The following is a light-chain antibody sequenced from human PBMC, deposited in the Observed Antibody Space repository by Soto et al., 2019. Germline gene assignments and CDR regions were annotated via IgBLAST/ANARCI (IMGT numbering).Light chain of an antibody. V-gene: IGKV1-9*01. Sequence: DIQLTQSPSFLSASVGDRVTITCRASLGISTYLAWYQQKPGKAPNLLIYAESTLQSGVPSRFSGSGSGTEFTLTISSLQPEDFATYYCQQVNTYTFGPGNKVDIK. CDR3: QQVNTYT. J-gene: IGKJ3*01. CDR1: LGISTY. CDR2: AES.